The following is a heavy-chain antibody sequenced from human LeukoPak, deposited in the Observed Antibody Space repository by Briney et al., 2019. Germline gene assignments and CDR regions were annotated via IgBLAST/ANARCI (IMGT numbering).Heavy chain of an antibody. CDR2: ISSSSSYI. CDR3: AREGSSSPDYFDY. J-gene: IGHJ4*02. V-gene: IGHV3-21*01. CDR1: GFTVSSNY. D-gene: IGHD6-13*01. Sequence: PGGSLRLSCAASGFTVSSNYMSWVRQAPGKGLEWVSSISSSSSYIYYADSVKGRFTISRDNAKNSLYLQMNSLRAEDTAVYYCAREGSSSPDYFDYWGQGTLVTVSS.